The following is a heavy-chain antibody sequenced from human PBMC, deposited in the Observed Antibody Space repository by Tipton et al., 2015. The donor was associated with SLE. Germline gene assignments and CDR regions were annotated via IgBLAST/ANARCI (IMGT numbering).Heavy chain of an antibody. CDR1: GGSFSGYY. Sequence: TLSLTCAVYGGSFSGYYWSWIRQPPGKGLEWIGEINHSGSTNYNPSLKSRVTISVDTSKNQFSLKLSSVTAADTAVYYCARREGWTQGDSWGQGTLVTVSS. V-gene: IGHV4-34*01. CDR2: INHSGST. CDR3: ARREGWTQGDS. J-gene: IGHJ4*02. D-gene: IGHD6-19*01.